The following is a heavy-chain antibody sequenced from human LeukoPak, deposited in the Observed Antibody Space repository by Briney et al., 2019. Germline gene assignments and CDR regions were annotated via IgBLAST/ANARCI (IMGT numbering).Heavy chain of an antibody. Sequence: GASVKVSCKASGGTFSSYAITWVRQAPGQGLEWMGGIIPIFGTANYAQKFQDRVTITADKSTSTAYMELSSLRSEDTAVYYCASPRWAVAGIVPFDYWGQGTLVTVSS. D-gene: IGHD6-19*01. J-gene: IGHJ4*02. CDR2: IIPIFGTA. V-gene: IGHV1-69*06. CDR1: GGTFSSYA. CDR3: ASPRWAVAGIVPFDY.